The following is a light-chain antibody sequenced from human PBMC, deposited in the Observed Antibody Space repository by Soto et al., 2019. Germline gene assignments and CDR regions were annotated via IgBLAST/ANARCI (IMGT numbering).Light chain of an antibody. J-gene: IGKJ5*01. Sequence: EVVLTQSPGTLSLSPGERATLSCRASQRVSSSYLGWYQQKPGQAPRLLIYGASSRATGIPDRFSGSGSGTDFTLTISRLEPEDFAVYYCQQYGTSPITFGQGTRLEIK. CDR2: GAS. V-gene: IGKV3-20*01. CDR3: QQYGTSPIT. CDR1: QRVSSSY.